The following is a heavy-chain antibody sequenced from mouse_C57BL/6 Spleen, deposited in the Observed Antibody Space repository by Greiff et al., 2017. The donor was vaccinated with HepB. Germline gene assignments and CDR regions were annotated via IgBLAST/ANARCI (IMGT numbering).Heavy chain of an antibody. D-gene: IGHD1-1*01. Sequence: EVQLQQSGPELVKPGASVKISCKASGYTFTDYYMNWVKQSHGKSLEWIGDINPNNGGTSYNQKFKGKATLTVDKSSSTAYMELRSLTSEDSAVYYCARYYYGSRYYYAMDYWGQGTSVTVSS. CDR1: GYTFTDYY. J-gene: IGHJ4*01. V-gene: IGHV1-26*01. CDR3: ARYYYGSRYYYAMDY. CDR2: INPNNGGT.